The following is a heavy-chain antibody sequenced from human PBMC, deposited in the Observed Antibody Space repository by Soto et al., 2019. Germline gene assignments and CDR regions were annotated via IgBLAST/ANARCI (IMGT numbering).Heavy chain of an antibody. CDR2: IYDSGST. D-gene: IGHD2-15*01. J-gene: IGHJ5*01. Sequence: QVQLQESGPGLVKPSETLSLSCSVSGGSVSSGSHYWSWIRPPPGKGLEWIGFIYDSGSTHYNPSLKSRVTISLNTSKTQFSLKLGSVTAADTAVYYCAGRSGEGWFDSWGQGTLVTVSS. CDR3: AGRSGEGWFDS. CDR1: GGSVSSGSHY. V-gene: IGHV4-61*01.